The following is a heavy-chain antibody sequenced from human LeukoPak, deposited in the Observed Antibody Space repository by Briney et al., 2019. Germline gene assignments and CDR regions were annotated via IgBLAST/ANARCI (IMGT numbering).Heavy chain of an antibody. J-gene: IGHJ4*02. V-gene: IGHV3-7*01. CDR1: GFTFSSYW. CDR2: IKQDGSEK. D-gene: IGHD3-9*01. Sequence: GGSLRLSCAASGFTFSSYWMSWVRQAPGKGLEWVANIKQDGSEKYYVDSVKGRFTISRDNAKNSLYLQMNSLRAGDTAVYYCARPYYDILTGQRYFDYWGQGTLVTVSS. CDR3: ARPYYDILTGQRYFDY.